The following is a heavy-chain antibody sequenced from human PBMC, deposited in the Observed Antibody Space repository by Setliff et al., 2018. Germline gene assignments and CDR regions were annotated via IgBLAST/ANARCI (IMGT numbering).Heavy chain of an antibody. CDR2: IYTSGST. J-gene: IGHJ4*02. CDR1: GGSISSGSYY. V-gene: IGHV4-61*09. Sequence: SETLSLTCTVPGGSISSGSYYWSWIRQPAGKGLEWIGHIYTSGSTNYNPSLKSRVTISVDTSKNQFSLKLSSVTAADTAVYYCARAGYDSSGYYSYWGQGTLVTVSS. D-gene: IGHD3-22*01. CDR3: ARAGYDSSGYYSY.